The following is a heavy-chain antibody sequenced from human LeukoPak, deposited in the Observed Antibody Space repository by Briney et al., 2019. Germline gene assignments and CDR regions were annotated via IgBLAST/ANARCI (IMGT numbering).Heavy chain of an antibody. CDR3: ARGGLYSELHVDY. CDR2: IYHSGST. Sequence: SQTLSLTCAVSGGSIGSGDYSWSWIRQPPGKGLEWIGYIYHSGSTYYNPSLKSRVTISVDRSKNQFSLKLSSVTAADTAVYYCARGGLYSELHVDYWGQGTLVTVSS. J-gene: IGHJ4*02. CDR1: GGSIGSGDYS. V-gene: IGHV4-30-2*01. D-gene: IGHD2-15*01.